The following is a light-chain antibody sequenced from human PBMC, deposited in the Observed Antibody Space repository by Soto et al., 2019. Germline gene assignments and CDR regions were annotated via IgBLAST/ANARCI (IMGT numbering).Light chain of an antibody. CDR3: HQYDSWT. CDR2: GAS. J-gene: IGKJ1*01. V-gene: IGKV3-20*01. Sequence: EIVLTQSPGTLSLSPGERATLSCRASQSVNSRYLAWYQQKPGQAPRLLIYGASGRATGIPDRFSGSGSGTDFTLTISRLEPEDFAVYYCHQYDSWTFGQGTKVDIK. CDR1: QSVNSRY.